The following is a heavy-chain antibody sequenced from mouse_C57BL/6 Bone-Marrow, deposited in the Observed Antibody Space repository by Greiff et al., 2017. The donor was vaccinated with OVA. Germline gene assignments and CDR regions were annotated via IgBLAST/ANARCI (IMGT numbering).Heavy chain of an antibody. D-gene: IGHD2-4*01. V-gene: IGHV3-6*01. CDR3: ARGDYDCAMDY. CDR1: GYSITSGYY. J-gene: IGHJ4*01. CDR2: ISYDGSN. Sequence: EVQLVESGPGLVKPSQSLSLTCSVTGYSITSGYYWNWIRQFPGNKLEWMGYISYDGSNNYNPSLKNRISITRDTSKNQFFLKLNSVTTEDTATYYCARGDYDCAMDYWGQGTSVTVSS.